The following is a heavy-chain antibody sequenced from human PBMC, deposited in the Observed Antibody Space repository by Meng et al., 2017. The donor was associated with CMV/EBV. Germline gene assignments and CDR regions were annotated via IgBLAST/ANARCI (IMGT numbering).Heavy chain of an antibody. CDR3: ARLGSTDDY. D-gene: IGHD2-15*01. CDR1: GSPFTGYY. J-gene: IGHJ4*02. Sequence: VQPVQSGAAVKKPGASLKVSCKASGSPFTGYYRHWVRQAPGQGREGLGWINPNSGGTNYAQKLQGRVPMTRDTSISTAHMELSRLRSDDTVVYYCARLGSTDDYWGQGTLVTVSS. V-gene: IGHV1-2*02. CDR2: INPNSGGT.